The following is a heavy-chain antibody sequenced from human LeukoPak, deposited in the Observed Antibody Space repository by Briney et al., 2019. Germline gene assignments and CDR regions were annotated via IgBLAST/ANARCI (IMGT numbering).Heavy chain of an antibody. CDR2: ISYSGST. V-gene: IGHV4-59*08. Sequence: SETLSLTCTVSGGSISSYHWTWIRQPPGRELEWIGYISYSGSTNYNPSLKSRVTISVDTSKNQLSLKLSSVTAADTAVYYCARHVPYYDSDFPAWGMDVWGQGTTVTVSS. CDR3: ARHVPYYDSDFPAWGMDV. CDR1: GGSISSYH. D-gene: IGHD3-16*01. J-gene: IGHJ6*02.